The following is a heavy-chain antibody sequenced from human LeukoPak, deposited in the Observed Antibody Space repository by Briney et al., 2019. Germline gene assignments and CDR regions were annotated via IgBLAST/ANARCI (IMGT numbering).Heavy chain of an antibody. CDR2: INHSGST. V-gene: IGHV4-34*01. D-gene: IGHD3-10*01. CDR3: ARGDPYYHGSGSYSPYYFDY. Sequence: SETLSLTCAVYGGSLSGYYWSSIRQPPGKGLEWIGEINHSGSTNYNPSLRSRVTISIDTSKNQFSLKLSSVTAADTAVYYCARGDPYYHGSGSYSPYYFDYWGQGTLVTVSS. J-gene: IGHJ4*02. CDR1: GGSLSGYY.